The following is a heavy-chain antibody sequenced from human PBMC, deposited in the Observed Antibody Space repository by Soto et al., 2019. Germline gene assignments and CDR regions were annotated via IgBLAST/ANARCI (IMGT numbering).Heavy chain of an antibody. Sequence: EVQLVESGGGLVQPGGSLELSCAASGFTLSDSSVNWVRQASGKGLEWVGRIASKTASEATVYAASVKGRITVARDDSKNTLYLQMGSLKTEDTAVYYCMSWDASSSAEQWGQGALVTVSS. V-gene: IGHV3-73*02. CDR2: IASKTASEAT. D-gene: IGHD6-6*01. J-gene: IGHJ4*02. CDR3: MSWDASSSAEQ. CDR1: GFTLSDSS.